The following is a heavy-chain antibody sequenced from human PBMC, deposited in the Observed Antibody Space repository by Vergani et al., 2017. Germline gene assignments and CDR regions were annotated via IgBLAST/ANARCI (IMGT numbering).Heavy chain of an antibody. CDR1: GGTFSSYA. D-gene: IGHD1-1*01. CDR3: ARGGDGVQNYNDY. V-gene: IGHV1-69*04. Sequence: QVQLVQSGAEVKKPGSSVKVSCKASGGTFSSYAISWVRPAPGQGLEWMGRIIPILGIANYAQKVQGRVTITADKSTSTAYMELSSLRSEDTAVYYCARGGDGVQNYNDYWGQGTLVTVSS. CDR2: IIPILGIA. J-gene: IGHJ4*02.